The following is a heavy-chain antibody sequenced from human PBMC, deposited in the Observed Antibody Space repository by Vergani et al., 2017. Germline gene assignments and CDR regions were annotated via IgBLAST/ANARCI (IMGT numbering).Heavy chain of an antibody. D-gene: IGHD1-1*01. J-gene: IGHJ1*01. CDR2: ISYDGTQK. Sequence: QVHLVESGGGVVQPGRSLRLSCVVSGFTSSYYGMHWVRQAPGKGREWVAVISYDGTQKYYADSVKGRFTISRDNSKSTLYLQMNSLRTEDTAVYYCATKSCGTPGCQIGYFREWGQDTLVTVSS. V-gene: IGHV3-30*03. CDR3: ATKSCGTPGCQIGYFRE. CDR1: GFTSSYYG.